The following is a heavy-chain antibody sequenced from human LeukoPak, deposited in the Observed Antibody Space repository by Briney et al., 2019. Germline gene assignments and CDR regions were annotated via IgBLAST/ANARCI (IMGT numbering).Heavy chain of an antibody. CDR3: ARILNYYDSSGYSYYFDY. Sequence: SETLSLTCTVSGGSISSFSYYWGWIRQPPGRGLEWIGTIYYSGSTYYNPSLKSRVTISTDTSKNQFSLKLSSVTAADTAVYYCARILNYYDSSGYSYYFDYWGQGTLVTVSS. J-gene: IGHJ4*02. V-gene: IGHV4-39*01. CDR2: IYYSGST. D-gene: IGHD3-22*01. CDR1: GGSISSFSYY.